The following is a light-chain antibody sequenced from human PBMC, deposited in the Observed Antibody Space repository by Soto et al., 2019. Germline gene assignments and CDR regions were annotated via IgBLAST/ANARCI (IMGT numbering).Light chain of an antibody. CDR1: SSNIGSNN. CDR3: AAWDDSLNGLV. J-gene: IGLJ2*01. Sequence: QPVLTQPPSASGTPGQRVTISCSGSSSNIGSNNVNWYQQLPGTAPKLLIYSNNQRPSGVPDRFSGSKSGTSASLAISGLQSEDEADYYCAAWDDSLNGLVFGGGTKLTVL. CDR2: SNN. V-gene: IGLV1-44*01.